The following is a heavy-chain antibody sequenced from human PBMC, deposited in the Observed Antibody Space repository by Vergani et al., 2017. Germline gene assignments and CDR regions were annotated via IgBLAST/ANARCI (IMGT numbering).Heavy chain of an antibody. CDR2: IYYSGST. J-gene: IGHJ4*02. CDR1: GGSISSGGYY. V-gene: IGHV4-31*03. CDR3: ARWDSSSVGLDY. Sequence: QVQLQESGPGLVKPSQTLSLTCTVSGGSISSGGYYWSWIRQHPGKGLEWIGYIYYSGSTYYNPSLKSRVTISVDTSKNQFSLKLSSVTAAVTAVYYCARWDSSSVGLDYWGQGTLVTVSS. D-gene: IGHD6-13*01.